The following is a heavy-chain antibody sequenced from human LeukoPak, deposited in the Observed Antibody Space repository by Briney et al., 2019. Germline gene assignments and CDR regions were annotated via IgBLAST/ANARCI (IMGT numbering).Heavy chain of an antibody. CDR2: VSYDGSEK. CDR1: GFTFSSYG. V-gene: IGHV3-30*18. CDR3: AKDISLLTEGDAFDI. D-gene: IGHD3-16*01. Sequence: PGRSLRLSCAASGFTFSSYGIHWVRQAPGKGLEWVDVVSYDGSEKYYADSVKGRLTISRDKSKNTVSLQMNSLRAEDTALYYCAKDISLLTEGDAFDIWGQGTMVTVSS. J-gene: IGHJ3*02.